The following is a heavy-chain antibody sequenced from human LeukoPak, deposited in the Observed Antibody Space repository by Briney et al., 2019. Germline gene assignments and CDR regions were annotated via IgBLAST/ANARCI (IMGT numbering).Heavy chain of an antibody. CDR2: IYYSGST. Sequence: SETLSLTCTVSGGSISSSSYYWGWIRQPPGKGLEWIGSIYYSGSTYYNPSLKSRVTISVDTSKNQFSLKLSSVTAADTAVYYCARIDSNPVYDILTGYYRYWGQGTLVTVSS. CDR3: ARIDSNPVYDILTGYYRY. CDR1: GGSISSSSYY. V-gene: IGHV4-39*01. D-gene: IGHD3-9*01. J-gene: IGHJ4*02.